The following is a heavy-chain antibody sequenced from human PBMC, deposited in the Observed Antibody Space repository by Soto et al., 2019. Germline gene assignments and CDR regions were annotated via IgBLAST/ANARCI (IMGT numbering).Heavy chain of an antibody. CDR1: GGSISSYY. CDR3: ARDRGDGYNFVV. CDR2: IYYSGST. J-gene: IGHJ4*02. D-gene: IGHD5-12*01. V-gene: IGHV4-59*01. Sequence: QVQLQESGPGLVKPSETLSLTCTVSGGSISSYYWSWIRQPPGTGLEWIGYIYYSGSTNYNPSLKSRVTISVDTSKNQFSLKLSSVTAADTAVYYCARDRGDGYNFVVWGQGTLVTVSS.